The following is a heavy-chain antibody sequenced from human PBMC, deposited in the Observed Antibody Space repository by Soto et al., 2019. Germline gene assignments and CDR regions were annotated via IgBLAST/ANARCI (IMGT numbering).Heavy chain of an antibody. D-gene: IGHD4-17*01. V-gene: IGHV4-31*03. J-gene: IGHJ4*02. Sequence: QVQLQESGPGLVKPSQTLSLTCSVSGGAISSVGYFWNWIRQHPAKGLEWMGYIYHSGTTYYNPSLKTRVTISVDTFKNQFSMTLSSVTAADTAIYYCSREGDYSDYSFDTWGQGTLVTVSS. CDR3: SREGDYSDYSFDT. CDR1: GGAISSVGYF. CDR2: IYHSGTT.